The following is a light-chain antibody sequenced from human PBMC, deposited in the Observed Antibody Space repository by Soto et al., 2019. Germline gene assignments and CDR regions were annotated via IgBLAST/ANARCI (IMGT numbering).Light chain of an antibody. CDR2: EAS. V-gene: IGKV1-5*01. CDR3: QHYYGYSEA. J-gene: IGKJ1*01. Sequence: DIQMTQSPSTLSGSVGDRVTITCRASQTVSSWLAWYQQKPGKAPKLLIYEASTLKSGVPSRFSGSGSGTEFTLTISSLQPDDFATYYCQHYYGYSEAFGQGTKVDIK. CDR1: QTVSSW.